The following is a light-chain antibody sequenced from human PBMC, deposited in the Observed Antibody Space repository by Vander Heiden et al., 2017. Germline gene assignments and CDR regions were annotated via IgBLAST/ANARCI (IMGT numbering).Light chain of an antibody. CDR3: QQYNNWPRA. V-gene: IGKV3-15*01. CDR2: GAS. Sequence: EIVTTQSPATLSVSPGERATLSCRASQSVSSNLAWYQQKPGQAPRLLIYGASTRATDIPARFSGSGSGTEFTLTISSLQSEDFAVYYCQQYNNWPRAFGGGTKVEIE. J-gene: IGKJ4*01. CDR1: QSVSSN.